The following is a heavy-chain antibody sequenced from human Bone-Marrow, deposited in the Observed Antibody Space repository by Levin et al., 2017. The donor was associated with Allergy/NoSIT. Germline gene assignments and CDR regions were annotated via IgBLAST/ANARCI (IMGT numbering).Heavy chain of an antibody. CDR2: INTDASVT. J-gene: IGHJ4*02. V-gene: IGHV3-23*01. CDR1: GFTFSTYD. CDR3: GKGVVTRVYDY. D-gene: IGHD3-22*01. Sequence: GESLKISCAASGFTFSTYDMSWVRQAPGKGLEWVSAINTDASVTNYADSVKGRFTISRDNSKNTVYLQMNSLRAEDTAVYYCGKGVVTRVYDYWGQGTLVTVSS.